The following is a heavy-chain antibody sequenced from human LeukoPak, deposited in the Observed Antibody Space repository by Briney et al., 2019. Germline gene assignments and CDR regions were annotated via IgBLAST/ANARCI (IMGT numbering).Heavy chain of an antibody. Sequence: SSVKVSCKASGGTFSSYAISWVRQAPGQGLDWMGGIIPIFGTANYAQKFQGRVTITADESTSTAYMELSSLRSEDTAVYYCARDSPTLYSSGWYDYWGQGTLVTVSS. D-gene: IGHD6-19*01. CDR1: GGTFSSYA. V-gene: IGHV1-69*01. J-gene: IGHJ4*02. CDR2: IIPIFGTA. CDR3: ARDSPTLYSSGWYDY.